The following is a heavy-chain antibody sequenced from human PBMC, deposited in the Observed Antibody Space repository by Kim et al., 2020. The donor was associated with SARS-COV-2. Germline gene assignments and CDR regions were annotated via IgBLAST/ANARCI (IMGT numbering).Heavy chain of an antibody. V-gene: IGHV3-23*01. CDR1: GFTFSSYA. CDR3: ATLLWFGEFEGMDV. D-gene: IGHD3-10*01. J-gene: IGHJ6*02. Sequence: GGSLRLSCAASGFTFSSYAMSWVRQAPGKGLEWVSAISGSGGSTYYADSVKGRFTISRDNSKNTLYLQMNSLRAEDTAVYYCATLLWFGEFEGMDVWGQGTTVTVSS. CDR2: ISGSGGST.